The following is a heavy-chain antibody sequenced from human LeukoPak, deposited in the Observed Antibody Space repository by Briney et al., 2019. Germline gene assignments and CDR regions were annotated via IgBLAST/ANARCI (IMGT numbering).Heavy chain of an antibody. Sequence: GGSLRLSCAPSGFIFSAHYMGWIRQAPGKGLEHVAYISTTGDYTNYADSVKGRLTISRDDAKNSLYLQMNSLRVEDTAVYYCAILSFEGSRGSGIRYWGQGTLVTVAS. CDR1: GFIFSAHY. CDR2: ISTTGDYT. J-gene: IGHJ4*02. D-gene: IGHD3-10*01. V-gene: IGHV3-11*03. CDR3: AILSFEGSRGSGIRY.